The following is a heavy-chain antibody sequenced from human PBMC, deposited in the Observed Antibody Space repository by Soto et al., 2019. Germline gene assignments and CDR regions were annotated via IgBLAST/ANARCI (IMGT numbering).Heavy chain of an antibody. Sequence: GGSLRLSCAASGFTFSSYSMNWVRQAPGKGLEWVSSISSSSSYIYYADSVKGRFTISRDNAKNSLYLQMNSLRAEDTAVYYCARDLVESGSYHAPLGYWGQGTLVTVSS. CDR3: ARDLVESGSYHAPLGY. CDR2: ISSSSSYI. D-gene: IGHD1-26*01. J-gene: IGHJ4*02. CDR1: GFTFSSYS. V-gene: IGHV3-21*01.